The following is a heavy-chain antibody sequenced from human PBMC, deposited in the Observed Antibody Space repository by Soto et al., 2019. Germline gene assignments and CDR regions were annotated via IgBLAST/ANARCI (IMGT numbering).Heavy chain of an antibody. CDR1: SGSISSSNW. V-gene: IGHV4-4*02. D-gene: IGHD4-4*01. Sequence: QVQLQESGPGLVKPSGTLSLTCAVSSGSISSSNWWSWVRQPPGKGLEWIGEIYHSGSTNYNPSLKSRVTISVDKSKNQFSLKLSSVTAVDTAVYYCARNAARSTVTTKTLKYYFDYWGQGTLVTVSS. J-gene: IGHJ4*02. CDR3: ARNAARSTVTTKTLKYYFDY. CDR2: IYHSGST.